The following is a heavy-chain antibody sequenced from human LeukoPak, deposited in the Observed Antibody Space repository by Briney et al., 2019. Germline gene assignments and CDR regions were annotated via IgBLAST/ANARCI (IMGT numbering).Heavy chain of an antibody. V-gene: IGHV1-2*02. CDR3: ARGFYGSGRLPTDY. CDR1: GYTFTAYY. J-gene: IGHJ4*02. D-gene: IGHD3-10*01. Sequence: GASVKVSCKASGYTFTAYYMHWVRQAPGQGLEWMGWINPNSGGTNYAQKFQGRVTMTRDTSISTAYMELSSLRSDDTAVYYCARGFYGSGRLPTDYWGQGTLVTVSS. CDR2: INPNSGGT.